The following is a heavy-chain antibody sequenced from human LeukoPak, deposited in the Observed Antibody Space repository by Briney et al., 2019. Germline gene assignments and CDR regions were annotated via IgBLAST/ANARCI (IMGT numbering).Heavy chain of an antibody. V-gene: IGHV5-10-1*01. CDR1: GYSFTNYW. D-gene: IGHD4-17*01. Sequence: GESLTISCKASGYSFTNYWISWVRQMPGKGLEWMGRIDPSDSYTKYSPSFEGHVTTSVDKSISTAFLQWNSLKASDNAMYYCATGASKVTTDFANYWGQGTQVAVSS. CDR3: ATGASKVTTDFANY. CDR2: IDPSDSYT. J-gene: IGHJ4*02.